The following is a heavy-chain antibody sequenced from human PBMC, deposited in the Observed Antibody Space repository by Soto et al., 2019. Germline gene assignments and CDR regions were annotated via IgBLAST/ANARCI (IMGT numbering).Heavy chain of an antibody. V-gene: IGHV4-59*08. J-gene: IGHJ5*02. CDR3: ARHLWLVNWFDP. CDR2: MHYTGFS. CDR1: GDSVTSHY. D-gene: IGHD6-19*01. Sequence: SSETLSLTCSFSGDSVTSHYLTWIRQSPEKGLEWIGYMHYTGFSHYNPSLKSRLTISVDRSKNQFSLKLSSVTAADTAVYYCARHLWLVNWFDPWGQGTLVTVSS.